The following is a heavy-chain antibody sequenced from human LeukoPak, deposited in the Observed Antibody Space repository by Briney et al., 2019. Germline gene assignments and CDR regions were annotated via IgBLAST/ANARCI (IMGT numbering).Heavy chain of an antibody. CDR1: GVSISSYY. V-gene: IGHV4-59*01. CDR2: MFYSGSS. D-gene: IGHD6-19*01. CDR3: ARFNRNSSGWIDY. J-gene: IGHJ4*02. Sequence: SETLSLTCTVSGVSISSYYWTWIRQPPGKGLEWIGHMFYSGSSDYNPSLRSRVTISVDTSKNQISLKLSSVTAADTAVYYCARFNRNSSGWIDYWGQGTLVTVSS.